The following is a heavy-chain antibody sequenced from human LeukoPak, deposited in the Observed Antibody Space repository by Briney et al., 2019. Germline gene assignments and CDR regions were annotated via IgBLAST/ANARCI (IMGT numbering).Heavy chain of an antibody. Sequence: GGSLRLSCAASGFTFSDYCMSWIRQAPGKGLEWVSYISSSSSYTNYADSVKGRFTISRDSAKNSLYLQMNSLRAEDTAVYYCARDNDCSGGSCYSSTDYWGQGTLVTVSS. D-gene: IGHD2-15*01. CDR2: ISSSSSYT. CDR1: GFTFSDYC. V-gene: IGHV3-11*05. J-gene: IGHJ4*02. CDR3: ARDNDCSGGSCYSSTDY.